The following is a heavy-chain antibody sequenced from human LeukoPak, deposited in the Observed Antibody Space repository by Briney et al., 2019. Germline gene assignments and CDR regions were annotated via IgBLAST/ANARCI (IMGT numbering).Heavy chain of an antibody. V-gene: IGHV4-34*11. CDR1: GGSFSGYY. CDR3: VRGPYGSSISNWFDP. D-gene: IGHD3-10*01. J-gene: IGHJ5*02. CDR2: IYYNGDT. Sequence: SETLSLTCAVYGGSFSGYYWSWIRQTPGKGLEWIGYIYYNGDTHYNPSLNSRLSMSVDTPNKQFSLNLRSVTAADTAVYYCVRGPYGSSISNWFDPWGRGLLVTVSS.